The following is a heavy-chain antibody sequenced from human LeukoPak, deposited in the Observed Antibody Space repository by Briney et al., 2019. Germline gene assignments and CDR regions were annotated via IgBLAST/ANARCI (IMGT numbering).Heavy chain of an antibody. Sequence: TGGSLRLSCAASGFTFRNYGMSWVRQAPGKGLEWVSSISTSRNYIYYADSVTGRFTISRDNAKNSLYLQMNSLRAEDTAVYYCARDDHWGYAFDIWGQGTKVTVSS. CDR1: GFTFRNYG. V-gene: IGHV3-21*01. CDR3: ARDDHWGYAFDI. D-gene: IGHD3-16*01. J-gene: IGHJ3*02. CDR2: ISTSRNYI.